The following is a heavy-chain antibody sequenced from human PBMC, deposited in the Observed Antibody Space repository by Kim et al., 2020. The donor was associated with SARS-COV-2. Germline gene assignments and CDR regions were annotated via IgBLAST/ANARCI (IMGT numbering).Heavy chain of an antibody. V-gene: IGHV4-39*01. J-gene: IGHJ4*02. CDR3: ARRGRTIFGIDS. CDR1: GGSISSSSYY. CDR2: IYYSGST. Sequence: SETLSLTCTVSGGSISSSSYYWGWIRQSPGKGLEWIGSIYYSGSTYYNPSLKSRVTISVDTSKNQFSLKLNPVTAADTAVYYCARRGRTIFGIDSWGQGTLVTVSS. D-gene: IGHD3-3*01.